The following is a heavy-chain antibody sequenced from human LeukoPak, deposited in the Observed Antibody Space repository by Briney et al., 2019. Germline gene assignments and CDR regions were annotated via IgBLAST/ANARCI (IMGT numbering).Heavy chain of an antibody. CDR1: GFTFSSYA. CDR2: ISGSGGST. J-gene: IGHJ4*02. Sequence: GGSLRLSCAASGFTFSSYAMSWVRQAPGKGLEWVSAISGSGGSTYYADSVKGRFTISRDNSKNTLYLQMNSLRAEDTAVYYCAKEHRYSSGWYSSFDYWGQGTLVTVSS. D-gene: IGHD6-19*01. V-gene: IGHV3-23*01. CDR3: AKEHRYSSGWYSSFDY.